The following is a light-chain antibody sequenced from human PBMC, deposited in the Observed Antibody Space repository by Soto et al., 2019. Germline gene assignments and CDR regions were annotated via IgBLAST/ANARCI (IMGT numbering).Light chain of an antibody. CDR3: QQRSNWPPIT. CDR1: QSVSSY. V-gene: IGKV3-11*01. CDR2: DAS. Sequence: VFTQSPSTLPLTPGERATHSCRASQSVSSYLAWYQQKPGQAPRLLIYDASNRATGIPARFSGNGSGTDFTLTISSLEPEDFAVYYCQQRSNWPPITFAQGTRLEI. J-gene: IGKJ5*01.